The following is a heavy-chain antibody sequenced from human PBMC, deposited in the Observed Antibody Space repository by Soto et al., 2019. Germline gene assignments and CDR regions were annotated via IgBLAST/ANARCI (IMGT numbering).Heavy chain of an antibody. CDR2: IYYSGST. J-gene: IGHJ6*02. V-gene: IGHV4-61*08. CDR3: ARDKYYYGSGPKMSYGMDF. Sequence: GDRRSWTKKPPGKGLEWIGYIYYSGSTNYNPSLKSRVTISVDTSKNQFSLKLSSVTAADTAVYYCARDKYYYGSGPKMSYGMDFLRQRTTGTVSS. D-gene: IGHD3-10*01. CDR1: GDR.